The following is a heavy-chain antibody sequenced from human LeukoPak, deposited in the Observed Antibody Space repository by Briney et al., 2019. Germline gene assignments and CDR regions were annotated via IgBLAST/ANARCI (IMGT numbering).Heavy chain of an antibody. CDR1: RGSFSSYY. Sequence: SETLSLTCTVSRGSFSSYYWSWIRQPQGKGLEWIGHIYSSGSTNYNPSLKSRVTISVDTSKNLFSLKLTSVTAADTAVYFCARVTASLSFYYGMDVWGQGTTVTVSS. CDR2: IYSSGST. CDR3: ARVTASLSFYYGMDV. D-gene: IGHD2-21*02. J-gene: IGHJ6*02. V-gene: IGHV4-59*01.